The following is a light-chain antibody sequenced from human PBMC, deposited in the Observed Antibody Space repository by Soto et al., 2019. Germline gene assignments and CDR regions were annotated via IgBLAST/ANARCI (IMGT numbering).Light chain of an antibody. J-gene: IGKJ2*01. CDR1: QSVSSN. CDR3: QQYNNWPSYT. V-gene: IGKV3-15*01. CDR2: GAS. Sequence: EIVMTQSPATLSVSQGERATLSCRASQSVSSNLAWYQQKPGQAPRLLIYGASTRATGIPARFSGSGSGTEFTLTISSLQSEDSAVYYCQQYNNWPSYTFGQGTKLEIK.